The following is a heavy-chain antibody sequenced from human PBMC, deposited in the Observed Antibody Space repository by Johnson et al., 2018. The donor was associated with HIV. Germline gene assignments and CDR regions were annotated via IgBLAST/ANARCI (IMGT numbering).Heavy chain of an antibody. V-gene: IGHV3-7*01. CDR2: IKQDGSEK. J-gene: IGHJ3*02. CDR3: AKDGGSYGGACDI. CDR1: GFTFSSYW. D-gene: IGHD1-26*01. Sequence: VQLVESGGGLVQPGGSLRLSCAASGFTFSSYWMSWVRQAPGKGLEWVANIKQDGSEKYYVDSVKGRFTISRDNAKNSLYLQMNSLRAEDTAVYYCAKDGGSYGGACDIWGQGTMVTVSS.